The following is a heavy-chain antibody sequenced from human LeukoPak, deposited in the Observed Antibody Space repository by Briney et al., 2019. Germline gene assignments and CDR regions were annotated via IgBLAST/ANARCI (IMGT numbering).Heavy chain of an antibody. Sequence: PSVKVSSKASGYTFTSYDFKWVRQATGHGPEWMGWMNPNSGNTGYAHKLQGRVTMTRNTSISTAYMELSSLRSEDTAVHYCARGMGSGSYSAAYYFDSWGQGTLVTVSS. D-gene: IGHD3-22*01. CDR1: GYTFTSYD. V-gene: IGHV1-8*01. J-gene: IGHJ4*02. CDR3: ARGMGSGSYSAAYYFDS. CDR2: MNPNSGNT.